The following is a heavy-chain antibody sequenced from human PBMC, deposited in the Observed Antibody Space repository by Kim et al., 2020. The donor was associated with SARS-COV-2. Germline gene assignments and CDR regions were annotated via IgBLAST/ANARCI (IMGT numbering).Heavy chain of an antibody. J-gene: IGHJ4*02. CDR1: GFTFSSYA. D-gene: IGHD3-10*01. Sequence: GGSLRLSCAASGFTFSSYAMSWVRQAPGKGLEWVSAISGSGGSTYYADSVKGRFTISRDNSKNTLYLQMNSLRAEDTAVYYCAKDPLDPQFLLLWFGDVADWGQGTLVTVSS. CDR2: ISGSGGST. V-gene: IGHV3-23*01. CDR3: AKDPLDPQFLLLWFGDVAD.